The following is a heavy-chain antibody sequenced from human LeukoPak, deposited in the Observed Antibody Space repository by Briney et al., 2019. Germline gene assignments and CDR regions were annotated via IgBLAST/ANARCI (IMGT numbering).Heavy chain of an antibody. CDR1: GFTFSSYA. Sequence: PGGSLRLSXAASGFTFSSYAMSWVRQAPGKGLEWVSAISGSGGSTYYADSVKGRFTISRDNSKNTLYLQMNSLRAEDTAVYYCASHIVVVPAAIRNWGQGTLVTVSS. CDR2: ISGSGGST. J-gene: IGHJ4*02. D-gene: IGHD2-2*02. CDR3: ASHIVVVPAAIRN. V-gene: IGHV3-23*01.